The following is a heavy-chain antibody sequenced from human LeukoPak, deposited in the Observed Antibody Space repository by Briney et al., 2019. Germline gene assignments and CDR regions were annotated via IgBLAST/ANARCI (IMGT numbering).Heavy chain of an antibody. V-gene: IGHV1-2*02. D-gene: IGHD2-2*01. CDR3: ARDKPNCSSTSSRIFDY. CDR1: GYTFTGYY. CDR2: INPNSGGT. J-gene: IGHJ4*02. Sequence: ASVKVSCKASGYTFTGYYMHWVRQAPGQGLEWMGWINPNSGGTNYAQKFQGRVTMTRDTSISTAYMELSRLRSDDTAVYYCARDKPNCSSTSSRIFDYWGQGTLVTVSS.